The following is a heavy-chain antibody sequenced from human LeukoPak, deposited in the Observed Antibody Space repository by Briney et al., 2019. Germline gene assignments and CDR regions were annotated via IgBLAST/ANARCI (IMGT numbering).Heavy chain of an antibody. J-gene: IGHJ6*03. CDR2: ISSSSSTI. Sequence: GGSLRLSCAASGFTFSSYSMNWVRQAPGEGLEWVSYISSSSSTIYYADSVKGRFTISRDNAKNSLYLQMNRLRVEDTAVYYCARRSYRGVITVYYYYYMDVWGKGTPVTVSS. D-gene: IGHD3-16*02. CDR3: ARRSYRGVITVYYYYYMDV. V-gene: IGHV3-48*04. CDR1: GFTFSSYS.